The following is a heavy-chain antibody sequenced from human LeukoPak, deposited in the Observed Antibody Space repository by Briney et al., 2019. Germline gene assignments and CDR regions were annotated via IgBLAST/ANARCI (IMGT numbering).Heavy chain of an antibody. D-gene: IGHD3-9*01. Sequence: ASVKVSCKTSGYTFIGYYMHWVRQAPGQGLEWMGWINPKNGGANYAPRFQGRVTMTRDTSITTAYMELSRLRFDDTALYYCARSPHILTGENFDYWGQGTLVTVSS. CDR2: INPKNGGA. CDR1: GYTFIGYY. J-gene: IGHJ4*02. CDR3: ARSPHILTGENFDY. V-gene: IGHV1-2*07.